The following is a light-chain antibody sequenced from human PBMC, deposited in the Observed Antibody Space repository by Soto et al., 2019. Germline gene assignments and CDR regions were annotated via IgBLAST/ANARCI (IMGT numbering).Light chain of an antibody. J-gene: IGLJ1*01. V-gene: IGLV2-23*02. CDR1: SIDVGSYNL. CDR3: CSFAGSPYV. Sequence: QSALTQPASVSGSPGQSLTISCPGTSIDVGSYNLVSWYQQHPGKAPKLMIYEVTKRPSGVSNRFSGSKSGNTASLTISGLQAEDEADYFCCSFAGSPYVFGTGTKVTAL. CDR2: EVT.